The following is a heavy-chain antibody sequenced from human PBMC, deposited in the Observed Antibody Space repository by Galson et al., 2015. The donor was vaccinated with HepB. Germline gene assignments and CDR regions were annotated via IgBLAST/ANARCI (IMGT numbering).Heavy chain of an antibody. Sequence: SLRLSCAASGFTFSSYSMNWVRQAPGKGLEWVSSISSSSSYIYYADSVKGRFTISRDNAKNSLYLQMNSLRAEDTAVYYCASNTVNTAMVTGGYGGQGTLVTVSS. CDR2: ISSSSSYI. J-gene: IGHJ4*02. D-gene: IGHD5-18*01. CDR1: GFTFSSYS. CDR3: ASNTVNTAMVTGGY. V-gene: IGHV3-21*01.